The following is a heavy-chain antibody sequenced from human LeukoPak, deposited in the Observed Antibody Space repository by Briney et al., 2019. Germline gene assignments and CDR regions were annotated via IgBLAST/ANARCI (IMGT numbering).Heavy chain of an antibody. CDR3: ARDRQQWLESPFDY. J-gene: IGHJ4*02. CDR1: GYTFTGYG. CDR2: ISAYNGNT. Sequence: ASVKVSCKASGYTFTGYGISWVRQAPGQGLEWMGWISAYNGNTNYAQKLQGRVTMTTDTSTSTAYMELRSLRSDDTAVYYCARDRQQWLESPFDYWGQGTLVTVSS. V-gene: IGHV1-18*04. D-gene: IGHD6-19*01.